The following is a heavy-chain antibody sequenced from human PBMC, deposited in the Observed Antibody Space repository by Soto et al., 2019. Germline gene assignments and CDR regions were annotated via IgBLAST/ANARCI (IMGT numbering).Heavy chain of an antibody. J-gene: IGHJ5*02. CDR3: ARLLGTVTTYDL. V-gene: IGHV3-7*01. CDR2: IKEDASVK. CDR1: GFTFSSRW. D-gene: IGHD1-1*01. Sequence: PGGSLRLSCAASGFTFSSRWMSWVRQAPGKGLEWVASIKEDASVKHYVDSVKGRFTISRDNDMASLFLQMDSLRAEDTAVYYCARLLGTVTTYDLWGQGTMVTVSS.